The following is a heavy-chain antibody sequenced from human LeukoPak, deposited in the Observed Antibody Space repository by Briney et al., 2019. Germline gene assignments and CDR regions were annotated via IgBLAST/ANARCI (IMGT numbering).Heavy chain of an antibody. Sequence: GGSLRLSCAASGFTFSIYTMNWVRQAPGKGLEWVANIKEDGTKRNYVDSVKGRFTISRDNAKNSLYLQMNSLRAEDTAVYYCATPLDYSDSSGYHQGGDWGQGTLVTVSS. CDR1: GFTFSIYT. D-gene: IGHD3-22*01. V-gene: IGHV3-7*03. CDR2: IKEDGTKR. CDR3: ATPLDYSDSSGYHQGGD. J-gene: IGHJ4*02.